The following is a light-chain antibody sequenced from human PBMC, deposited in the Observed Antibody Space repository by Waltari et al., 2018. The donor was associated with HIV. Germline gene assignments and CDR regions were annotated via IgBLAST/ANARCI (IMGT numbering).Light chain of an antibody. V-gene: IGLV3-25*03. J-gene: IGLJ3*02. CDR2: KDS. Sequence: SSELTQPPSVSVSPGPTARITRPGDALPKKYAYWYQPKPGQAPLLVLYKDSERPSGIPERFSGSSLGATVTLTISGVQAEDEADYYCESADSSGTWVFGGGTKLTVL. CDR3: ESADSSGTWV. CDR1: ALPKKY.